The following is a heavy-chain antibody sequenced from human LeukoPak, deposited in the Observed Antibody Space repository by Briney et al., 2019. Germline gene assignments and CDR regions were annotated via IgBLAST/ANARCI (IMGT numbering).Heavy chain of an antibody. D-gene: IGHD3-9*01. CDR3: ARDHYDILTGSYYYGMDV. Sequence: GGSLRLFCEASGFTFSSYSMNWVRQAPGKGLEWVSSISSSSSYIYYEDSVKGRFTISRDNAKNSLYLQMNSLRAEDTAVYYCARDHYDILTGSYYYGMDVWGQGTTVTVSS. V-gene: IGHV3-21*01. J-gene: IGHJ6*02. CDR2: ISSSSSYI. CDR1: GFTFSSYS.